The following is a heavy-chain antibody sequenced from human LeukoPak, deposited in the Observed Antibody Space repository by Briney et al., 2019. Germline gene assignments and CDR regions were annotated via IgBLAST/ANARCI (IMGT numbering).Heavy chain of an antibody. V-gene: IGHV6-1*01. D-gene: IGHD1-14*01. Sequence: SQTLSLTCVVSGDSVSSKNGAWNWIRQSPSRGLEWLGRTYYRSKWYNDYAESMEGRMTISQDTSKNQSSLHLNSVTPDDTAVYYCARDFGTTVWHTFDYWGQGTLVTVSS. CDR3: ARDFGTTVWHTFDY. J-gene: IGHJ4*02. CDR2: TYYRSKWYN. CDR1: GDSVSSKNGA.